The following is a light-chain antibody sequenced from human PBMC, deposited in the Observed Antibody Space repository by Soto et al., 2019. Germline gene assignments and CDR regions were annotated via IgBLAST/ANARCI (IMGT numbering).Light chain of an antibody. CDR3: QQAYSNQWT. V-gene: IGKV1-39*01. J-gene: IGKJ1*01. CDR1: QSISTY. CDR2: ATS. Sequence: DIQMTQSPSSLSASVGYRVTITCRASQSISTYLHWYQQKPGTAPKLLIYATSNLQSGVPSRFSGSGSGTDFTLTINSLQPEDFATYYCQQAYSNQWTFGQGTKVDIK.